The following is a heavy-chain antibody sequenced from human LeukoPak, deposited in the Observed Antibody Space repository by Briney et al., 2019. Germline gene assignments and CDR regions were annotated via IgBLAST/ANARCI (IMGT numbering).Heavy chain of an antibody. Sequence: GGSLRLSCAASGFTFSSYSMNWVRQAPGKGLEWVSSISSSSSYIYYADSVKGRFTISRDNAKNSLYLQMNSLRAEDTAVYYCASPGSITIFGVASYWGQGTLVTDSS. V-gene: IGHV3-21*01. J-gene: IGHJ4*02. CDR3: ASPGSITIFGVASY. D-gene: IGHD3-3*01. CDR2: ISSSSSYI. CDR1: GFTFSSYS.